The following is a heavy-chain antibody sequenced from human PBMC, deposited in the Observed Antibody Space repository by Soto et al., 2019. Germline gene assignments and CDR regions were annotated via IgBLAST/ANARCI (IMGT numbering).Heavy chain of an antibody. V-gene: IGHV3-20*04. CDR3: AKTYYYGSGRDNWFDP. D-gene: IGHD3-10*01. J-gene: IGHJ5*02. CDR1: GFTFDDYG. Sequence: GSLRLSCAASGFTFDDYGMSWVRQAPGKGLEWVSGINWNGGSTGYADSVKGRFTISRDNAKNSLYLQMNSLRAEDTALYYCAKTYYYGSGRDNWFDPWGQGTLVTVSS. CDR2: INWNGGST.